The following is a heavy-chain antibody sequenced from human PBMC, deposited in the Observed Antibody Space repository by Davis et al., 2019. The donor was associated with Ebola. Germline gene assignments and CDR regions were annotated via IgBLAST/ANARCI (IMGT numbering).Heavy chain of an antibody. Sequence: ASVKVSCKADEDNFNTYKIHWVRQAPGQGLEWVGMISPIWHRTEYAQAFQDRITISADLSTFTVYLDLSSLRSDDSAIYFCARAPFMDKNAFDVWGQGTLITVSS. V-gene: IGHV1-46*02. CDR1: EDNFNTYK. CDR3: ARAPFMDKNAFDV. J-gene: IGHJ3*01. CDR2: ISPIWHRT. D-gene: IGHD2-2*03.